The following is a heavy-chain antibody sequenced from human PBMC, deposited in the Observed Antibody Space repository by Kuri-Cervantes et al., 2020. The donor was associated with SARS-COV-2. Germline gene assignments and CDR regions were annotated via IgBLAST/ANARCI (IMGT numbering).Heavy chain of an antibody. D-gene: IGHD4-11*01. J-gene: IGHJ4*02. V-gene: IGHV1-2*02. Sequence: ASVKVSCKASGYTFTGYYMHWVRQAPGQGLEWMGWINPNSGGTNYAQKFQGRVTRTRDTSISTAYMELSRLRSDDTAVYYCARVGIYDYNNYRPFDYWGQGTLVTVSS. CDR1: GYTFTGYY. CDR3: ARVGIYDYNNYRPFDY. CDR2: INPNSGGT.